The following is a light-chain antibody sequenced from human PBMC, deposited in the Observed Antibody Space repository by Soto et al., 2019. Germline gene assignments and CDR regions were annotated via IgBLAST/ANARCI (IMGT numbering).Light chain of an antibody. Sequence: EVVLVQSPGTLSLSAGERATLSCRASQSVSSYLAWYQQKPGQAPRLLIYDASNRATGIPARFSGSGSGTDFTLTISSLEPEDFAVYYCQQRSNWLTFGGGTKVDIK. CDR1: QSVSSY. J-gene: IGKJ4*01. CDR3: QQRSNWLT. V-gene: IGKV3-11*01. CDR2: DAS.